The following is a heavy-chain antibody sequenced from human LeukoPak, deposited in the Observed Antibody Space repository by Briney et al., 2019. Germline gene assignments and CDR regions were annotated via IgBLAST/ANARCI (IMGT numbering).Heavy chain of an antibody. J-gene: IGHJ5*02. CDR3: ARGIQSMLYYGSGSYYNVGWFDP. CDR2: IYHSGST. D-gene: IGHD3-10*01. V-gene: IGHV4-30-2*01. CDR1: GGSISSGGYS. Sequence: SETLSLTCAVSGGSISSGGYSWSWIRQPPGKGLEWIGYIYHSGSTYYNPSLKSRVTISVDRSKNQFSLKLSSVTAADTAVYYCARGIQSMLYYGSGSYYNVGWFDPWGQGTLVTVSS.